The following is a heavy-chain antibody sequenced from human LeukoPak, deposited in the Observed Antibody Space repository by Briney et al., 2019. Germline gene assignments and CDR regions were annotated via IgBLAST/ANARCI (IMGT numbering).Heavy chain of an antibody. CDR3: AKDYSGYDFGFFDY. CDR2: IRYDGSNK. D-gene: IGHD5-12*01. V-gene: IGHV3-30*02. Sequence: PGVSLRLSCAASGFTFSSYGMHWVRQAPGKGLEWVAFIRYDGSNKYYANSVKGRFTISRDNSKNTLYLQMNSLRAEDTAVYYCAKDYSGYDFGFFDYWGQGTLVTVSS. CDR1: GFTFSSYG. J-gene: IGHJ4*02.